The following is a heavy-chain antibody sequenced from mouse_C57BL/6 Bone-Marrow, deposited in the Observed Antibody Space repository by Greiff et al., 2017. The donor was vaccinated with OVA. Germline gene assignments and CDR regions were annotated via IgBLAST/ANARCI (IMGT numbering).Heavy chain of an antibody. CDR1: GFTFSDYY. J-gene: IGHJ2*01. D-gene: IGHD1-1*01. Sequence: EVKVVESEGGLVQPGSSMKLSCTASGFTFSDYYMAWVRQVPEKGLEWVANINYDGSSTYYLDSLKSRFIISRDNAKNILYLQMSSLKSEDTATYYCARVTTRVWYFDYWGQGTTLTVSS. V-gene: IGHV5-16*01. CDR3: ARVTTRVWYFDY. CDR2: INYDGSST.